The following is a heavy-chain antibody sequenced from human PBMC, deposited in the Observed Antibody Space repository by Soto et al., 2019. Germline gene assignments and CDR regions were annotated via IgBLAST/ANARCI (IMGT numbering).Heavy chain of an antibody. V-gene: IGHV4-39*01. D-gene: IGHD3-16*01. CDR1: GGSISGTTYY. Sequence: QLQLQESGPGLVKPSETLSLTCNVSGGSISGTTYYWAWIRQPPGKGPEWIGSIYYSGPTYYKSSLKSRVTISVDAPNNQFSLKVSAVTAADTAVYYCARHLEERRMATTPFDYWGQGTLVTVSS. CDR2: IYYSGPT. CDR3: ARHLEERRMATTPFDY. J-gene: IGHJ4*02.